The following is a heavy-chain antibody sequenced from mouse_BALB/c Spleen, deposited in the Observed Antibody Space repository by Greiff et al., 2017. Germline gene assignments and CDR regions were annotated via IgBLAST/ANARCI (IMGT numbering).Heavy chain of an antibody. Sequence: VKLMESGAELAKPGASVKMSCKASGYTFTSYWMHWVKQRPGQGLEWIGYINPSTGYTEYNQKFKDKATLTADKSSSTAYMQLSSLTSEDSAVYYCARYGGYWYFDVWGAGTTVTVSS. V-gene: IGHV1-7*01. D-gene: IGHD1-1*02. CDR3: ARYGGYWYFDV. CDR2: INPSTGYT. J-gene: IGHJ1*01. CDR1: GYTFTSYW.